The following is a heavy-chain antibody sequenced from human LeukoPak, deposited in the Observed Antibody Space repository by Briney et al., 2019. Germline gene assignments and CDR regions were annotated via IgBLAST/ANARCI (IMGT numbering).Heavy chain of an antibody. V-gene: IGHV3-48*03. CDR3: ARTYYYDSSGYYFLDY. D-gene: IGHD3-22*01. Sequence: GGSLRLSCAASGFTFSSYEMNCVRQAPGKGLEWVSYISSSGSTIYYADSVKGRFTISRDNAKNSLYLQMNILRAEDTAVYYCARTYYYDSSGYYFLDYWGQGTLVTVSS. CDR1: GFTFSSYE. J-gene: IGHJ4*02. CDR2: ISSSGSTI.